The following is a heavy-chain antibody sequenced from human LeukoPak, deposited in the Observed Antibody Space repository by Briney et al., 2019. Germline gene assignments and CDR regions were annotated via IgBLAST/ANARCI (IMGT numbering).Heavy chain of an antibody. J-gene: IGHJ6*03. CDR3: ARDRGRISDYYGSGRSLHYYMDV. D-gene: IGHD3-10*01. Sequence: ASVKVSCKASGYTFTDYYMHWVRHAPGQGLEWMGWINPNSGDTNYVQKFQGRVTMTRDKAITTAYMELSSLRSDDTAMYYCARDRGRISDYYGSGRSLHYYMDVWGRGTTVTVSS. CDR2: INPNSGDT. CDR1: GYTFTDYY. V-gene: IGHV1-2*02.